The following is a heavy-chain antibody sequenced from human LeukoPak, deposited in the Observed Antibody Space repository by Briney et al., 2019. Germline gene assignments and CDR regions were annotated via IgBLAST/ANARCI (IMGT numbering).Heavy chain of an antibody. CDR3: AREGNWNFDY. CDR2: IKEDGSEK. J-gene: IGHJ4*02. D-gene: IGHD1-1*01. V-gene: IGHV3-7*03. CDR1: GFTSPKFW. Sequence: GGSLRLSCADSGFTSPKFWMAWVRQAPGKGLEWVANIKEDGSEKYYVDSVKGRFTISKDNAKNSLYLQMNSLRAEDTAMYFCAREGNWNFDYWGQGTLVTVSS.